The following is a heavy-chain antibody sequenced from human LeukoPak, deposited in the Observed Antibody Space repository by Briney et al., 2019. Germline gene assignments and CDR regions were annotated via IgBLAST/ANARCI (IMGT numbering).Heavy chain of an antibody. Sequence: GGSLRLSCAASGFTLSSYAMSWVRQAPGKGLEWVSAISDSGNTYHADSVKGRFTVSRDSSKNTLFLQMNRLRPEDAAVYYCAKAPVTTCRGAYCYPFDYWGQGTLVTVSS. V-gene: IGHV3-23*01. CDR3: AKAPVTTCRGAYCYPFDY. D-gene: IGHD2-21*01. J-gene: IGHJ4*02. CDR2: ISDSGNT. CDR1: GFTLSSYA.